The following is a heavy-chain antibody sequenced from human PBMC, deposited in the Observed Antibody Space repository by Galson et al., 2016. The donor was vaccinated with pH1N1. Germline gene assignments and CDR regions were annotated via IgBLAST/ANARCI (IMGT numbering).Heavy chain of an antibody. D-gene: IGHD2-8*02. CDR3: ARMFTGGYVVAETVYYSYGMDV. V-gene: IGHV1-2*02. J-gene: IGHJ6*02. CDR2: INPNSGGT. CDR1: GCTFTGYY. Sequence: SVKVSCKASGCTFTGYYMHWVRQAPGQGLEWMGWINPNSGGTKYAQKFQGRVTMTRDTSISTAHMELSRLRSDDTAVYYCARMFTGGYVVAETVYYSYGMDVWGQGTTVTVSS.